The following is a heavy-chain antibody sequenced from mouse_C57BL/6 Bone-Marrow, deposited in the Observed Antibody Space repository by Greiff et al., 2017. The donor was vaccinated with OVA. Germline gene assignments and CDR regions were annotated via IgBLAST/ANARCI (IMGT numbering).Heavy chain of an antibody. J-gene: IGHJ4*01. CDR3: ARDAYDYDGDAMDY. CDR1: GFTFSDFY. CDR2: SRNKANDYTT. V-gene: IGHV7-1*01. Sequence: DVKLVESGGGLVQSGRSLRLSCATSGFTFSDFYMEWVRQAPGKGLEWIAASRNKANDYTTEYSASVKGRFIVSRDTSQSILYLQMNALRAEDTAIYYCARDAYDYDGDAMDYWGQGTSVTVSS. D-gene: IGHD2-4*01.